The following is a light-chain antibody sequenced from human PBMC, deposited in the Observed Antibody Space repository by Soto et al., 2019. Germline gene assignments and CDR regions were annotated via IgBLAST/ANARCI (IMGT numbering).Light chain of an antibody. V-gene: IGKV3-11*01. CDR3: QQYGSSPWT. CDR1: QSVSSN. J-gene: IGKJ1*01. Sequence: EIVLIQSPATLSLSPGERATLSFSASQSVSSNLAWYQQNPGQAPRLLIFDASNRATGIPARFSGSGSGTDFTLTISSLEPEDFAVYYCQQYGSSPWTFGQGTKVDNK. CDR2: DAS.